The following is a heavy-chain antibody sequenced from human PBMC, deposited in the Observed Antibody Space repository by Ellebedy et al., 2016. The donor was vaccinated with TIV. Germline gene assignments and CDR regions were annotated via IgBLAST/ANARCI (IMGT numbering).Heavy chain of an antibody. J-gene: IGHJ6*02. Sequence: GGSLRLSCAASGFTFSSHAMSWVRQTPGKGLEWVSGISGGGGSTYYVDSVKGRFTISRDNSKNTLYLQINSLRAEDTAVYYCARGHCSGSSCLYYYYGMDVWGQGTTVTVSS. V-gene: IGHV3-23*01. CDR3: ARGHCSGSSCLYYYYGMDV. D-gene: IGHD2-15*01. CDR2: ISGGGGST. CDR1: GFTFSSHA.